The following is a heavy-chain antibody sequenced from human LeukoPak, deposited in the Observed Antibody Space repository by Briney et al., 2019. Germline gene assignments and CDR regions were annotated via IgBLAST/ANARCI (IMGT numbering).Heavy chain of an antibody. V-gene: IGHV2-5*02. Sequence: ASGPTLVNPTQTLTLTCTFSGFSLSASGVGVGWIGQPPGKALEWLALIYWDDDKRYSPSLKSRLTITKDTSKNQVVLTMTNMDPVDTATYYCARPGYSSSYLYFDYWGQGTLVTVSS. CDR3: ARPGYSSSYLYFDY. D-gene: IGHD6-13*01. J-gene: IGHJ4*02. CDR2: IYWDDDK. CDR1: GFSLSASGVG.